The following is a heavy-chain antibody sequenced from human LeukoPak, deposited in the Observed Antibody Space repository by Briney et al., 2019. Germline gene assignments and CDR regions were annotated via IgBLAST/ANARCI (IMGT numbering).Heavy chain of an antibody. Sequence: GGSLTLSCAASGFSFSSYDMSWVRQAPGKGLEWVSTITASGGSTYYADSVKGRFTISRDNSKNTLYLQINSLRAEDTALYYCAKLVLCSGTTGDLNYWGQGPLVTVSS. CDR3: AKLVLCSGTTGDLNY. V-gene: IGHV3-23*01. J-gene: IGHJ4*02. CDR1: GFSFSSYD. CDR2: ITASGGST. D-gene: IGHD1-1*01.